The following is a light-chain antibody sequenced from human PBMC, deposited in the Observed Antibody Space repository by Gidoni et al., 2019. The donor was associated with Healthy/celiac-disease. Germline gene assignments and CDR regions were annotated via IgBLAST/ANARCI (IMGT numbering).Light chain of an antibody. V-gene: IGKV1-39*01. CDR1: QSISSY. CDR2: AAS. J-gene: IGKJ1*01. CDR3: QQSYSTPRT. Sequence: DIQMTQSPSSLSASVGDRVTITCRASQSISSYLNWYQQKPGKAPKLLIYAASSLQSGVPSRFGGSGSGTDFTLTISSLQPEDFATYYCQQSYSTPRTFXQXTKVEIK.